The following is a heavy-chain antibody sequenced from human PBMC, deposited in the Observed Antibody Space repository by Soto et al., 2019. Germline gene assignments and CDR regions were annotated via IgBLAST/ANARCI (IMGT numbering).Heavy chain of an antibody. CDR2: ISSSGTGI. D-gene: IGHD2-15*01. J-gene: IGHJ3*02. Sequence: GGSLRLSCAASGFTFRDYYMTWIRQAPGKGLEWVSYISSSGTGIYYADSVKGRFTISRDNAKNSLYLVMSSLRAEDTAVYYCARAYSDAFDIWGQGTMVTV. CDR1: GFTFRDYY. V-gene: IGHV3-11*01. CDR3: ARAYSDAFDI.